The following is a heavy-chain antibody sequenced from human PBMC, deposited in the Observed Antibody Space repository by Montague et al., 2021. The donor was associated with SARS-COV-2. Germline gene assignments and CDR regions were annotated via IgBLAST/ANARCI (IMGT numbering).Heavy chain of an antibody. CDR1: GDSITNHY. CDR3: ARDRFDFGAGRQGTIDF. D-gene: IGHD3-10*01. J-gene: IGHJ4*02. CDR2: MHFTGKT. Sequence: SETRSLTCSVSGDSITNHYWSWIRQPAGKGLEWIGRMHFTGKTNFSLFFSSRLTMSADTSKNQFSLKLTSVTAADTAIYFCARDRFDFGAGRQGTIDFWGQGTLVTVSS. V-gene: IGHV4-4*07.